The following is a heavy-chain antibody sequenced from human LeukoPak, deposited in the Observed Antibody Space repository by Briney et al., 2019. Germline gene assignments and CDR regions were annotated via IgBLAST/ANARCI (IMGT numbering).Heavy chain of an antibody. J-gene: IGHJ4*02. D-gene: IGHD6-6*01. Sequence: AGGSLRLSCAASGFTFSRYGMSWVRQAPGKGLEGVSIISGSGGSTYYADSVKGRFTISRDNSKNTLYLQMNSLRAEDTALYYCAKDYSSSSYYFDYWGQGTLVTVSS. CDR2: ISGSGGST. V-gene: IGHV3-23*01. CDR3: AKDYSSSSYYFDY. CDR1: GFTFSRYG.